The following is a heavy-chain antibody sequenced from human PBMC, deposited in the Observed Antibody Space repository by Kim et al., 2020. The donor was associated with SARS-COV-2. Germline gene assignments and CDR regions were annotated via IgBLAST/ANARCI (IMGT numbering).Heavy chain of an antibody. CDR2: TT. D-gene: IGHD2-15*01. J-gene: IGHJ4*02. V-gene: IGHV3-15*01. CDR3: TTDAKDYFDY. Sequence: TTDYAAPVKGRFTISRDDSKNTLYLQMNSLKTEDTAVYYCTTDAKDYFDYWGQGTLVTVSS.